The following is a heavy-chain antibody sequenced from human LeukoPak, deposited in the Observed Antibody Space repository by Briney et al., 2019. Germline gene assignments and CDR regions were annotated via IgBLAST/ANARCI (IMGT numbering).Heavy chain of an antibody. CDR1: GGSISGWY. J-gene: IGHJ4*02. CDR3: AGSTMAVSYY. D-gene: IGHD5/OR15-5a*01. CDR2: IYGSGNT. Sequence: SETLSLTCTVSGGSISGWYWSWIRQPPGKGLEWIGYIYGSGNTNYNPSLKSRVTMSIDTSKNQFSLKLTSVTAADTAVYYCAGSTMAVSYYWGQGTLVTVSS. V-gene: IGHV4-59*08.